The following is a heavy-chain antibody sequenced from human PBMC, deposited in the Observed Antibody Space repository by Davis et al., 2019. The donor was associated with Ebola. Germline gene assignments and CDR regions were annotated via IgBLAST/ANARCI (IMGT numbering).Heavy chain of an antibody. Sequence: GESLKISCKGSGYTFTRYWIGWVRQMPGKGPEWVAFIYPGDSQTRYGPSFQGQVTITADKSISTAFLQWNNLKASDTATYYCARPKYSTSWPDAFDVWGQGSMVTVSS. CDR1: GYTFTRYW. J-gene: IGHJ3*01. CDR3: ARPKYSTSWPDAFDV. CDR2: IYPGDSQT. V-gene: IGHV5-51*01. D-gene: IGHD2-2*01.